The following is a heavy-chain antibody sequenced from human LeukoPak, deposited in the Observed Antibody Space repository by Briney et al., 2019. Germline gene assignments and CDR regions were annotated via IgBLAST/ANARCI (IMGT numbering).Heavy chain of an antibody. CDR3: ARDLITVTKGFDI. CDR1: TDSFSSHY. J-gene: IGHJ3*02. V-gene: IGHV4-59*11. CDR2: ISHIGST. Sequence: SETLSLTCAVSTDSFSSHYWSWIRQPPGKGLEWIGYISHIGSTNYNPSLKSRVTISIDTSKNQFSLKLRSVTAADTAVYYCARDLITVTKGFDIWGQGTMVSASS. D-gene: IGHD4-17*01.